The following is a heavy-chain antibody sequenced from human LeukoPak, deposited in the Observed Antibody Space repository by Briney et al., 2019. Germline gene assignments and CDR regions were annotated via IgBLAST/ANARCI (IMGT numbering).Heavy chain of an antibody. CDR2: IYSRGIT. CDR3: AKDVGRDGYNFDY. CDR1: GVTVSSSY. V-gene: IGHV3-53*01. D-gene: IGHD5-24*01. J-gene: IGHJ4*02. Sequence: GGSLRLSCAASGVTVSSSYLTWVRQAPGKGLEWVSVIYSRGITYHADSVKGRFTISRDNSKNTLYLQMNSLRAEDTAVYYCAKDVGRDGYNFDYWGQGTLVTVSS.